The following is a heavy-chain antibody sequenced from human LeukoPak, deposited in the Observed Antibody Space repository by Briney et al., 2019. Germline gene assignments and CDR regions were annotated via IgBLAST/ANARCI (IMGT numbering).Heavy chain of an antibody. CDR1: GFSVTSSH. CDR2: VYSGGNT. V-gene: IGHV3-66*01. D-gene: IGHD5-24*01. CDR3: ARESAPHHGLDY. J-gene: IGHJ4*02. Sequence: GGSLRLSCAASGFSVTSSHMSWVRQAPGKGLEWVSIVYSGGNTDYAGSMQGRFAISRDNSKNTLYLQMNSLRPEDTAVYYCARESAPHHGLDYWGQGTPVTVSS.